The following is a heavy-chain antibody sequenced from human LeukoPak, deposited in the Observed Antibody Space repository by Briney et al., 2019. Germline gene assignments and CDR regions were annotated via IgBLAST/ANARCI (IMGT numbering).Heavy chain of an antibody. CDR1: GFTFSNYV. CDR3: AKLGDYDYFDY. D-gene: IGHD4-17*01. Sequence: GGSLRLSCAASGFTFSNYVMSWVRQAPGKGLEWVSTISNSGTTTYYADSVKGRFTISRDNSKNTLYLQMNSLRAEDTAVYYCAKLGDYDYFDYWGQGTLVTVSS. J-gene: IGHJ4*02. CDR2: ISNSGTTT. V-gene: IGHV3-23*01.